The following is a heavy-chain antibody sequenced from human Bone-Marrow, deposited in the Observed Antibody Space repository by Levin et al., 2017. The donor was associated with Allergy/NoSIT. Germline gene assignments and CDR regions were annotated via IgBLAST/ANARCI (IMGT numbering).Heavy chain of an antibody. J-gene: IGHJ6*02. CDR2: IYYSGST. V-gene: IGHV4-61*01. CDR3: ARELRSQYVYFEFHAMDV. CDR1: GGSVSSGSYY. D-gene: IGHD3-22*01. Sequence: SETLSLTCTVSGGSVSSGSYYWSWIRQPPGKGLEWIGYIYYSGSTNYNPSLKSRVTISVDTSKNQFSLKLSSVTAADTAVYYCARELRSQYVYFEFHAMDVWGQGTTVTVSS.